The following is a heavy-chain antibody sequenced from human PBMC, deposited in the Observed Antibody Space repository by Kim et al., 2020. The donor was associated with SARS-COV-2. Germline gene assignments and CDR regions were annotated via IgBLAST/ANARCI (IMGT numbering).Heavy chain of an antibody. J-gene: IGHJ6*02. CDR2: GNT. V-gene: IGHV1-3*01. CDR3: ARRGNGMDV. Sequence: GNTRYLPNFQGRVTITRDTSASTAYMELSSLTSDDTAVYYCARRGNGMDVWGQGTTVTVSS. D-gene: IGHD3-16*01.